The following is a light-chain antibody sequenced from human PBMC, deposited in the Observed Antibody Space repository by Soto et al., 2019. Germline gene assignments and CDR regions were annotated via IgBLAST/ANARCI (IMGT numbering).Light chain of an antibody. CDR1: KLGNKY. CDR3: QVWDRSTRV. CDR2: KDS. V-gene: IGLV3-1*01. Sequence: SYELTQPPSVSVSPGQTASITCSGDKLGNKYACWYQQKPGQSPVLVIYKDSKRPSGTPERVSGSNSGNTATLTISGTQAMDEADYYCQVWDRSTRVFGGGTKLTVL. J-gene: IGLJ3*02.